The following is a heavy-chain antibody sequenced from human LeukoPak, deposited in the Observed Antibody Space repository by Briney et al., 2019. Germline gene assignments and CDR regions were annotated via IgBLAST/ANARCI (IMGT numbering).Heavy chain of an antibody. V-gene: IGHV3-66*01. D-gene: IGHD6-25*01. Sequence: GRSLRLSCAASGFTVSSNYMSWVRQAPGKGLEWVSVIYSGGSTYYADSVKGRFTISRDNSKNTLYLQMNSLRAEDTAVYYCAREGAAGFVAYWGQGTLVTVSS. CDR3: AREGAAGFVAY. CDR1: GFTVSSNY. CDR2: IYSGGST. J-gene: IGHJ4*02.